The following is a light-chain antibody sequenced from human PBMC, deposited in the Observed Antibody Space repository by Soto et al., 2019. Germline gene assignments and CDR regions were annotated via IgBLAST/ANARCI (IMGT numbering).Light chain of an antibody. CDR1: SSDVGVYNY. CDR3: SSYAGSLYV. J-gene: IGLJ1*01. Sequence: QSVLSQPPSASGSPGQSVTISCTGTSSDVGVYNYVSWYQQHPGKAPKLMIYEVSKRPSGVPDRFSGSNSGNTASLTVSGLQAEDEADYYCSSYAGSLYVFGTGTKVTVL. V-gene: IGLV2-8*01. CDR2: EVS.